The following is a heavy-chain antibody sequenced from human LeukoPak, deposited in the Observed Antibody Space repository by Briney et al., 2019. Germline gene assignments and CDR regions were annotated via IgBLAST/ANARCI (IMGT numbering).Heavy chain of an antibody. CDR1: GFTFSSYS. CDR3: AREAPYSSSCDY. J-gene: IGHJ4*02. V-gene: IGHV3-21*01. Sequence: GGSLRLSCAASGFTFSSYSMNWIRQAPGKGLEWVSSISSSSSYIYYADSVKGRFTISRDNAKNSLYLQMNSLRAEDTAVYYCAREAPYSSSCDYWGQGTLVTVSS. D-gene: IGHD6-13*01. CDR2: ISSSSSYI.